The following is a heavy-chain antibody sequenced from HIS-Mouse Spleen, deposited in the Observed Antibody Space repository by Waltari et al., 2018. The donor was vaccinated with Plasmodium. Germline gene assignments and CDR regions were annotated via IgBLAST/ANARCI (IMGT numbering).Heavy chain of an antibody. CDR2: IKQEGSEK. CDR3: ASSWYWYFDL. CDR1: GFTFSSYW. V-gene: IGHV3-7*01. Sequence: EVQLVESGGGLVQPGGSLRLSCAASGFTFSSYWMSWVRQAPGKGMVWGGNIKQEGSEKYYVDSVKGRFTISRDNAKNSLYLQMNSLRAEDTAVYYCASSWYWYFDLWGRGTLVTVSS. J-gene: IGHJ2*01. D-gene: IGHD6-13*01.